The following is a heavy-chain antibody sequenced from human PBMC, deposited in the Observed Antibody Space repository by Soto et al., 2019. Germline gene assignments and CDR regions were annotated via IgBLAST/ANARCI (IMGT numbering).Heavy chain of an antibody. D-gene: IGHD3-10*01. CDR3: ARGFRRTVYYYYGSGSRVFDY. Sequence: PSETLSLTCAVYGGSFSGYYWSWIRQPPGKGLEWIGEINHSGSTNYNPSLKSRVTISVDTSKNQFSLKLSSVTAADTAVYYCARGFRRTVYYYYGSGSRVFDYWGQGTLVTVSS. CDR1: GGSFSGYY. V-gene: IGHV4-34*01. CDR2: INHSGST. J-gene: IGHJ4*02.